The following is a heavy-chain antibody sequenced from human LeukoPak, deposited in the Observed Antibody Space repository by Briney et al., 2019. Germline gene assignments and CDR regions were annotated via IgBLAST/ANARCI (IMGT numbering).Heavy chain of an antibody. Sequence: GGSLRLSCAASGFTFNDYNIHWVRQAPGKGLEWVSLISWDGYTTYYADSVKGRFTISRDNSKNSLYLQMNCLRTEDTALYYCAKVNRAYSSSSSLNFDSWGQGTLVTVSS. CDR3: AKVNRAYSSSSSLNFDS. J-gene: IGHJ4*02. CDR2: ISWDGYTT. D-gene: IGHD6-6*01. CDR1: GFTFNDYN. V-gene: IGHV3-43*01.